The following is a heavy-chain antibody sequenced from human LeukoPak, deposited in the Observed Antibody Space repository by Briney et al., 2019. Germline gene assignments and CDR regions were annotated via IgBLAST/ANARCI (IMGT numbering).Heavy chain of an antibody. D-gene: IGHD6-19*01. V-gene: IGHV4-39*01. J-gene: IGHJ3*02. Sequence: SETLSLTCTVSGGSISSSSYYWGWLRQPPGKGLEWIGSIYYSGSTYYNPSLKSRVTISVDTSKNQFSLKLSSVTAADTAVYYCARQGSGWTGKAFDIWGQGTMVTVSS. CDR2: IYYSGST. CDR3: ARQGSGWTGKAFDI. CDR1: GGSISSSSYY.